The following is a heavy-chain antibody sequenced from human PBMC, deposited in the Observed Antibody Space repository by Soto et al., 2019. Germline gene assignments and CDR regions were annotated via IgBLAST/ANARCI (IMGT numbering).Heavy chain of an antibody. Sequence: SLILSCAASGFTFDDYAMHWVRQVRGKGLEWVSGINWNSGSIGYADSVKGRFAISRDNAKNSLHLQMNSLRAEDTAFYYCVKDESINWYSGHFRHWGQGTLVTVSS. D-gene: IGHD6-13*01. V-gene: IGHV3-9*01. CDR3: VKDESINWYSGHFRH. CDR1: GFTFDDYA. J-gene: IGHJ1*01. CDR2: INWNSGSI.